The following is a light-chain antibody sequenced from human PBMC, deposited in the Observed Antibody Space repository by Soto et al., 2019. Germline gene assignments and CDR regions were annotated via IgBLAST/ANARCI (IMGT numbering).Light chain of an antibody. J-gene: IGKJ1*01. Sequence: DIQMTQAPASVSASVGDRVTITCRASQGISHWLAWYQQKPGNASTPLIYEASSLERGVPARFSGSGSGTDFTLTISSLQPEDFATYYCQQANRFPWTFAQGTKV. CDR3: QQANRFPWT. CDR1: QGISHW. V-gene: IGKV1-12*02. CDR2: EAS.